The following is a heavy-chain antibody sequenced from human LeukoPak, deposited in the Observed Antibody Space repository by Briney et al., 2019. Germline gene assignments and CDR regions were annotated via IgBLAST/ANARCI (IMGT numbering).Heavy chain of an antibody. J-gene: IGHJ4*02. Sequence: SETLSLTCIVSGGSISSSSYYWGWIRQPPGKGLAWIGSIYYSGSTYYNPSLKSRVTISVDTSKNQFSLKLSSVTAADTAVYYCAREASSSSIPFGYWGQGTLVTVSS. D-gene: IGHD6-6*01. CDR3: AREASSSSIPFGY. CDR2: IYYSGST. CDR1: GGSISSSSYY. V-gene: IGHV4-39*07.